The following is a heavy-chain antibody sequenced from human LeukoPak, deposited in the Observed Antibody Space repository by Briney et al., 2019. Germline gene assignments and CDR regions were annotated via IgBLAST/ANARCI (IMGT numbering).Heavy chain of an antibody. D-gene: IGHD2-2*01. J-gene: IGHJ3*02. Sequence: PSETLSLTCTVSGGSINSYYWTWIRQPAGKGLEWIGRIYTGGSTNYNPSLKSRVTISVDTSKNQFSLKLSSVTAADTAVYYCARTARIGYCSSTSCFEGAFDIWGQGTMVTVSS. CDR1: GGSINSYY. V-gene: IGHV4-4*07. CDR2: IYTGGST. CDR3: ARTARIGYCSSTSCFEGAFDI.